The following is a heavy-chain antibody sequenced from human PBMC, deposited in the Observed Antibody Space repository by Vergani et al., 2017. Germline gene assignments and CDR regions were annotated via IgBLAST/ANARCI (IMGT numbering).Heavy chain of an antibody. CDR2: ISSSSSYI. CDR1: GFTFSSYS. V-gene: IGHV3-21*01. Sequence: EVQLVESGGGLVKPGGSLRLSCAASGFTFSSYSMNWVRQAPGKGLEWVSSISSSSSYIYYADSVKGRFTISRDNAKNSLYLQMNSLRAEDTAVYYCARDSECAPFCYYYMDVWGKGTTVTVSS. J-gene: IGHJ6*03. D-gene: IGHD3-3*01. CDR3: ARDSECAPFCYYYMDV.